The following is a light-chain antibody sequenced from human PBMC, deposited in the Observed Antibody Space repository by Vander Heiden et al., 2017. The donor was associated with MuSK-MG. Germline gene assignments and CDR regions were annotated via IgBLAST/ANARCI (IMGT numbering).Light chain of an antibody. CDR3: QQSDSTPRT. CDR2: AAS. Sequence: DIQMTQSPSSLSASVGDRVTITCRASQSISSYLNWYQQKPGKAPKLLIYAASSLQSGVPSRVSGSGSGTEFTLTISSLQPEDFATYDCQQSDSTPRTFGGGTKVEIK. V-gene: IGKV1-39*01. J-gene: IGKJ4*02. CDR1: QSISSY.